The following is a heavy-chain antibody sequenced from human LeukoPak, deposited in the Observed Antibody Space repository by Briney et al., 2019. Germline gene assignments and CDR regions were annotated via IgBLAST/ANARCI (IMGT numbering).Heavy chain of an antibody. CDR3: AKIAVDYYYYYMDV. CDR1: GFTFSTYA. J-gene: IGHJ6*03. CDR2: ISSSGDAV. V-gene: IGHV3-48*03. Sequence: GGSLRLSCAASGFTFSTYAMNWVRQAPGKGLEWVSYISSSGDAVHYADSVKGRFTISRDNARNSLFLQLSSLRAEDTSVYYCAKIAVDYYYYYMDVWGKGTTVTISS. D-gene: IGHD6-19*01.